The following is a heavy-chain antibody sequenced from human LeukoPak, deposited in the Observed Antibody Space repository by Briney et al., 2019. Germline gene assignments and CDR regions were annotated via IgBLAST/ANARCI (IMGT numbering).Heavy chain of an antibody. V-gene: IGHV3-9*01. CDR1: GFTFDDYA. CDR2: ISWNSGSI. CDR3: AKDMSIQPQYYYYGMDV. Sequence: GGSLRLSCAASGFTFDDYAMPWVRQAPGKGLEWVSGISWNSGSIGYADSVKGRFTISRDNAKNSLYLQMNSLRAEDTALYYCAKDMSIQPQYYYYGMDVWGQGTTVTVSS. J-gene: IGHJ6*02. D-gene: IGHD5-18*01.